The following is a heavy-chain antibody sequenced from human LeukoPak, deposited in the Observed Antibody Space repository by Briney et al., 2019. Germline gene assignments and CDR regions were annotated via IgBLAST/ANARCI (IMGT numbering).Heavy chain of an antibody. V-gene: IGHV1-69*13. J-gene: IGHJ4*02. Sequence: SEKVSCKASGGTFSSYAISWVRQAPGQGLEWIGGIIPIFGTANYAQKFQGRVTITADESTSTAYMELSSLRSEDTAVYYCASPRVDTAMGHFDYWGQGTLVTVSS. CDR3: ASPRVDTAMGHFDY. D-gene: IGHD5-18*01. CDR1: GGTFSSYA. CDR2: IIPIFGTA.